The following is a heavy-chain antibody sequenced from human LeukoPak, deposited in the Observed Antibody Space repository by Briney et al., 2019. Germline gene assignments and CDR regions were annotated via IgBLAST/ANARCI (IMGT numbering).Heavy chain of an antibody. V-gene: IGHV6-1*01. CDR3: ARGGLVRGTINSPIAFDI. CDR2: TYYRSKWYN. D-gene: IGHD3-10*01. J-gene: IGHJ3*02. Sequence: SQTLSLTCAISGDSVSSNSAGWSWIRQSPSRGLEWLGRTYYRSKWYNDDAVSVKSRITISPDTAKNQFSLQLNSVTPEDTALYYCARGGLVRGTINSPIAFDIWGQGIMVTVSS. CDR1: GDSVSSNSAG.